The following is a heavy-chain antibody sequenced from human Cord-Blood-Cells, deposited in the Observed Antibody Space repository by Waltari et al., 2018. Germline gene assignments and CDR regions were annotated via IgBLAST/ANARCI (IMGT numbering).Heavy chain of an antibody. Sequence: ETLSLTCTVSGGSISSSSYYWGWIRQPPGKGLEWIGSIYYSGSTYYNPSLKSRVTISVDTSKNQFSLKLSSVTAADTAVYYCARGSASDMDVWGKGTTVTVSS. CDR2: IYYSGST. V-gene: IGHV4-39*01. CDR1: GGSISSSSYY. J-gene: IGHJ6*03. CDR3: ARGSASDMDV.